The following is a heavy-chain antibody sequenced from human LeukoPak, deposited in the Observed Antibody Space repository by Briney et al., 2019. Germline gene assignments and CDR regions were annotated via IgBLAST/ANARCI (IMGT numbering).Heavy chain of an antibody. Sequence: SETLSLTCVVSGYSISSGYQWAWIRQSPGKGREWFGSIYNTGSAHYNPSLQSRVTISVDPSNNQFSLRLNSVTAADTAVYYCARDPRWLTPDCTSTSCYENYFDPWGQGTLVTVSS. J-gene: IGHJ5*02. CDR2: IYNTGSA. D-gene: IGHD2-2*01. CDR3: ARDPRWLTPDCTSTSCYENYFDP. V-gene: IGHV4-38-2*02. CDR1: GYSISSGYQ.